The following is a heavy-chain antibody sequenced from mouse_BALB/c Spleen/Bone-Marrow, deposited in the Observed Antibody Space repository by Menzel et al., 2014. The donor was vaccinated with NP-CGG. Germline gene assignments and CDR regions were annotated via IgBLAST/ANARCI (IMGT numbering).Heavy chain of an antibody. V-gene: IGHV5-6*01. J-gene: IGHJ2*01. Sequence: EVMVAESGGDLVKPGGSLKLSCAASGFTFSSYGMSWVRQTPDKRLEWVATISSGGSYTYYPDSVKGRFTISRDNARNTLYLQMSSLKAEDTAMYYCARPTTVVATGGSFDFWGQGTTLTVSS. D-gene: IGHD1-1*01. CDR1: GFTFSSYG. CDR3: ARPTTVVATGGSFDF. CDR2: ISSGGSYT.